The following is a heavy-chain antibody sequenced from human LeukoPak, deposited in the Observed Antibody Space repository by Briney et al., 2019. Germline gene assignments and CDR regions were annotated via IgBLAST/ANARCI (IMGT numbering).Heavy chain of an antibody. V-gene: IGHV1-69*05. CDR2: IIPIFGTA. CDR1: GGTFSSYA. D-gene: IGHD5-12*01. J-gene: IGHJ5*02. Sequence: GASVKVSCKASGGTFSSYAISWVRQAPGQGLEWMGGIIPIFGTANYAQKFQGRVTITTDESTSTAYMELSSLRSEDTAVNYCARDRGGYGNWFDPWGQGTLVTVSS. CDR3: ARDRGGYGNWFDP.